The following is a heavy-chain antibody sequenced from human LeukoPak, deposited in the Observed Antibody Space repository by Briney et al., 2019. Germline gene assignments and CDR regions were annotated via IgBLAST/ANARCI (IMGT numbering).Heavy chain of an antibody. CDR2: IYHSGST. V-gene: IGHV4-38-2*02. D-gene: IGHD4-17*01. Sequence: PSETLSLTCTVSGYSISSGYYWGWIRQPPGKGLEWIGSIYHSGSTYYNPSLKSRVTISVDRSKNQFSLKLSSVTAADTAVYYCASTTTVTTTQFDYWGQGTLVTVSS. CDR1: GYSISSGYY. CDR3: ASTTTVTTTQFDY. J-gene: IGHJ4*02.